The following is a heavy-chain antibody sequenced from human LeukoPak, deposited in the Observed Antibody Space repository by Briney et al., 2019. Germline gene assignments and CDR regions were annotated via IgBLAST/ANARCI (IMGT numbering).Heavy chain of an antibody. Sequence: PGGSLRLSCAASGFTFSSYSMNWVRQAPGKGLEWVSSISSSSSYIYYADSVKGRFTISRDNAKNSLYLQMNSLRAEDTAVYYCASGIVGATAPIDYWGQGTLVTVSS. D-gene: IGHD1-26*01. CDR1: GFTFSSYS. CDR2: ISSSSSYI. CDR3: ASGIVGATAPIDY. J-gene: IGHJ4*02. V-gene: IGHV3-21*01.